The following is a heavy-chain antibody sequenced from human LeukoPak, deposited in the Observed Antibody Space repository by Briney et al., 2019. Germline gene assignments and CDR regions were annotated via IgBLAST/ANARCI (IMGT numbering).Heavy chain of an antibody. CDR1: GFTFSSYA. D-gene: IGHD6-19*01. Sequence: GGSLRLSCAASGFTFSSYAMNWVRQAPGKGLEWVSGISGSGDSTYYTDSVKGRFTISRDNSKNTLYLQMNSLRAEDTAVYYCARRSGIAVAGAFDYWGQGTLVTVSS. CDR3: ARRSGIAVAGAFDY. J-gene: IGHJ4*02. CDR2: ISGSGDST. V-gene: IGHV3-23*01.